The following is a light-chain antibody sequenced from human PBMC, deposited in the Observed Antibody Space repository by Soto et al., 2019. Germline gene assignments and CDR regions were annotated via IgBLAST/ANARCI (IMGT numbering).Light chain of an antibody. CDR2: GAS. J-gene: IGKJ1*01. CDR1: QSVSSIY. CDR3: QQYGSSSWT. V-gene: IGKV3-20*01. Sequence: EIVLMQSPGTLSLSPGERATLSCRASQSVSSIYLAWYQHKPGQAPRLLIYGASSRATGIPDRFSGSGSGTDFTLTISRLEPEDFAVYYCQQYGSSSWTFGRGTKV.